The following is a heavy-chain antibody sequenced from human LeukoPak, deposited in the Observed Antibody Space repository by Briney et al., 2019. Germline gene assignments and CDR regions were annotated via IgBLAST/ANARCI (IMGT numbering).Heavy chain of an antibody. CDR1: GFTFDDYA. D-gene: IGHD6-19*01. J-gene: IGHJ4*02. V-gene: IGHV3-9*01. Sequence: GRSLRLSCAASGFTFDDYAMHWVRQAPGKGLEWVSGISWNSGSIGYADSVKGRFTISRDNAKNSLYLQMNSLRAEDTALYYCAKGEWLVTNFYYFDYWGQGTLVTVSS. CDR2: ISWNSGSI. CDR3: AKGEWLVTNFYYFDY.